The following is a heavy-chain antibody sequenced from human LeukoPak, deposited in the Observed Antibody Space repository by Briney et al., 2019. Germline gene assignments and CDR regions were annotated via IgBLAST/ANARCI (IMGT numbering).Heavy chain of an antibody. CDR2: IYTSGSS. CDR1: GGSISSYY. Sequence: SGTLSLTCTVSGGSISSYYWSWIRQPAGKEREWIGRIYTSGSSNYNPSPKSRVTMSVDTSKNQFSLKLSSVHAAVTAVYYCAREMYSSGWSFWYYFDYWGQGTLVTVSS. D-gene: IGHD6-19*01. CDR3: AREMYSSGWSFWYYFDY. J-gene: IGHJ4*02. V-gene: IGHV4-4*07.